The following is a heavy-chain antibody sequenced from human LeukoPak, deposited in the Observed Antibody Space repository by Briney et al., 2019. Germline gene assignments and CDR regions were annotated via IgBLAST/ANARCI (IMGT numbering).Heavy chain of an antibody. V-gene: IGHV3-23*01. CDR2: ISGSGANT. J-gene: IGHJ4*02. Sequence: PGGSLRLSCAASGFTFTSYAMGWVRQAPGKGLEWASGISGSGANTYYADYVKGRFTISRDNFKKTLHLQMNSLRAEDTAIYYCAKGGPYYHGSGSYEGFDYWGQGTLVTVSS. CDR3: AKGGPYYHGSGSYEGFDY. CDR1: GFTFTSYA. D-gene: IGHD3-10*01.